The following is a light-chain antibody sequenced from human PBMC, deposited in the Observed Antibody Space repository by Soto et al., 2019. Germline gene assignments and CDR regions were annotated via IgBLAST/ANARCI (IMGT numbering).Light chain of an antibody. V-gene: IGKV1-39*01. CDR1: QSISSY. CDR2: AAS. CDR3: QQSFNTPLT. Sequence: DIQMTQSPSSLPASVGDRVTITCRASQSISSYLNWYQQKPGKAPKLLIYAASSLQSGVPSRFSGSGSGTDFTLTISSLQPEDFATYYCQQSFNTPLTFGGGTKVDIK. J-gene: IGKJ4*01.